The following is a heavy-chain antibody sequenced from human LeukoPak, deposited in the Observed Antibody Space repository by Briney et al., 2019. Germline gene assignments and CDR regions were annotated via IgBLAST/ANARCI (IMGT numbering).Heavy chain of an antibody. J-gene: IGHJ6*02. Sequence: GASVKVSCKASGGTFSSYGISWVRQAPGQGLEWMGGIIPIFGTANYAQKFQGRVTITADESTSTAYMELSSLRSEDTAVYYCARDGSVPAAGDYYYYGMDVWGQGTTVTVSS. CDR2: IIPIFGTA. CDR3: ARDGSVPAAGDYYYYGMDV. V-gene: IGHV1-69*01. D-gene: IGHD2-2*01. CDR1: GGTFSSYG.